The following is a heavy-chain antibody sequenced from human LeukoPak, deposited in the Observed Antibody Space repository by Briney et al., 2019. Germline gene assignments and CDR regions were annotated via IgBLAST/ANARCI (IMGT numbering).Heavy chain of an antibody. D-gene: IGHD5-18*01. CDR1: NYSFSNAYY. V-gene: IGHV4-38-2*02. CDR3: AREQLWYDY. Sequence: SETLSLTCTVSNYSFSNAYYWGWIRQPPGKGLEWIGSIYRFGTTYYNPSLKSRVTISVDTSNNQFSLKLRSVTATDTAVYYCAREQLWYDYWGQGTLVTVSS. J-gene: IGHJ4*02. CDR2: IYRFGTT.